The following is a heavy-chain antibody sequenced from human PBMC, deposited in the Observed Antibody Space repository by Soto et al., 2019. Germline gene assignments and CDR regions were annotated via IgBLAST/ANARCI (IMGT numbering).Heavy chain of an antibody. CDR1: GFTFSSYA. CDR3: ARAKGMLNPLYYYGMDV. Sequence: PGGSLRLSCAASGFTFSSYAMHWVRQAPGKGLEWVAVISYDGSNKYYADSVKGRFTISRDNSKNTLYLQMNSLRAEDTAVYYCARAKGMLNPLYYYGMDVCGQGPTVTVSS. CDR2: ISYDGSNK. D-gene: IGHD2-8*01. J-gene: IGHJ6*02. V-gene: IGHV3-30-3*01.